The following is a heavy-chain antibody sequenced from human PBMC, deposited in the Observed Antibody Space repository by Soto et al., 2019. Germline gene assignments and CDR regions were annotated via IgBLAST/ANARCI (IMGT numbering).Heavy chain of an antibody. CDR1: GYSFTSYW. Sequence: GESLKISCKGSGYSFTSYWISWVRQMPGKGLEWMGRIDPSDSYTNYSPSFQGHVTISADKSISTAYLQWSSLKASDTAMYYCARSPSIPDIVVVQADFTDYYGMDVWGQGTTVTVSS. D-gene: IGHD2-2*01. J-gene: IGHJ6*02. V-gene: IGHV5-10-1*01. CDR2: IDPSDSYT. CDR3: ARSPSIPDIVVVQADFTDYYGMDV.